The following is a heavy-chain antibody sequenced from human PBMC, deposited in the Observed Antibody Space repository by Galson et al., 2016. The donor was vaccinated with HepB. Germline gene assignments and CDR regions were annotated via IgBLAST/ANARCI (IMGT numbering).Heavy chain of an antibody. Sequence: SVKVSCKASGYIFGTHGINWVRQAPGQGLEWLGWISGYNGDTSSAQNCQGRVTLTMDTSTSTAYMEMRNLKSDDTAVYYCATDTGTLYYFVYWGQGTPVTVSS. V-gene: IGHV1-18*01. J-gene: IGHJ4*02. CDR3: ATDTGTLYYFVY. D-gene: IGHD2/OR15-2a*01. CDR1: GYIFGTHG. CDR2: ISGYNGDT.